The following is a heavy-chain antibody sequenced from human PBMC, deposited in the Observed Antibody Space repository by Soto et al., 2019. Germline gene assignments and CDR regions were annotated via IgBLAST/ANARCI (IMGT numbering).Heavy chain of an antibody. Sequence: PGGSLRLSCAASGFTFSSYAMSWVRQAPGKGLEWVSAISGSGGSTYYADSVKGRFTISRDNSKNTLYLQMNSLRAEDTVVYYCAKGRLVRFLGMRFDPWGQGTLVTVSS. J-gene: IGHJ5*02. V-gene: IGHV3-23*01. D-gene: IGHD3-10*01. CDR2: ISGSGGST. CDR1: GFTFSSYA. CDR3: AKGRLVRFLGMRFDP.